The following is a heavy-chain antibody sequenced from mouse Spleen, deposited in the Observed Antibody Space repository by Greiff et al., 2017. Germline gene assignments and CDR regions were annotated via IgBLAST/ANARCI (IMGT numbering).Heavy chain of an antibody. CDR3: ASFITTAPWFAY. J-gene: IGHJ3*01. D-gene: IGHD1-2*01. Sequence: VQGVESGAELVKPGASVKISCKASGYAFSSYWMNWVKQRPGKGLEWIGQIYPGDGDTNYNGKFKGKATLTADKSSSTAYMQLSSLTSEDSAVYFCASFITTAPWFAYWGQGTLVTVSA. CDR2: IYPGDGDT. V-gene: IGHV1-80*01. CDR1: GYAFSSYW.